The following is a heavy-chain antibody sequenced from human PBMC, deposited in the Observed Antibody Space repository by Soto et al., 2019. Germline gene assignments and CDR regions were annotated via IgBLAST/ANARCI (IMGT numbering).Heavy chain of an antibody. Sequence: GGSLRLSCAASGFTFSSYGMHWVRQAPGKGLEWVAVISYDGSNKYYADSVKGRFTISRDNSKNTLYLQMNSLRAEDTAVYYCAKERYCSSTSCTFYGMDVWGQGTTVTVSS. J-gene: IGHJ6*02. D-gene: IGHD2-2*01. CDR3: AKERYCSSTSCTFYGMDV. V-gene: IGHV3-30*18. CDR2: ISYDGSNK. CDR1: GFTFSSYG.